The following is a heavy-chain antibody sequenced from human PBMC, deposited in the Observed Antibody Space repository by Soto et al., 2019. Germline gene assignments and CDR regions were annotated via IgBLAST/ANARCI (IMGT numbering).Heavy chain of an antibody. CDR1: GGSISSYY. V-gene: IGHV4-59*01. D-gene: IGHD3-22*01. CDR3: ASGSITMTHGADAFDI. Sequence: SETLSLTCTVSGGSISSYYWSWIRQPPGKGLEWIGYIYYSGSTNYNPSLKSRVTISVDTSKNQFSLKLSSVTAADTAVYYCASGSITMTHGADAFDIWGQGTMVTVSS. J-gene: IGHJ3*02. CDR2: IYYSGST.